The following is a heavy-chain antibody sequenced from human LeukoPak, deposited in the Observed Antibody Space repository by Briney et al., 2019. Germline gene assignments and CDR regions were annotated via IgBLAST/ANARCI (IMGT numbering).Heavy chain of an antibody. V-gene: IGHV4-34*01. CDR3: ARDNGSYGLDY. CDR1: GGSFSGYY. CDR2: INHSGST. Sequence: SETLSLTCAVYGGSFSGYYWSWIRQPPGKGLEWIGEINHSGSTNYNPSLKSRVTISVDTSKNQFSLKLSSVTAADTAVYYCARDNGSYGLDYWGQGTLVTVSS. J-gene: IGHJ4*02. D-gene: IGHD1-26*01.